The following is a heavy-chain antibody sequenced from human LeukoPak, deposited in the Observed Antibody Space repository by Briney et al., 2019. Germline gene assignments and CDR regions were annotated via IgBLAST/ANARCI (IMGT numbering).Heavy chain of an antibody. CDR3: ARVRSSTGFDI. D-gene: IGHD2-2*01. V-gene: IGHV3-48*03. J-gene: IGHJ3*02. CDR2: ISSSGSTI. CDR1: GFTFSSYE. Sequence: QPGGSLRLSCAASGFTFSSYEMHWVRQAPGKGLEWVSYISSSGSTIYYADSVKGRFTISRDNAKNSLYLQMNSLRAEDTALYHCARVRSSTGFDIWGQGTMVTVSS.